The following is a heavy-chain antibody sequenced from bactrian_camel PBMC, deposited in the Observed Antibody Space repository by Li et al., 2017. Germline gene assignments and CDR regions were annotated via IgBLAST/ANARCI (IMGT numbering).Heavy chain of an antibody. J-gene: IGHJ4*01. CDR2: VNSGGGTT. D-gene: IGHD6*01. CDR3: VRDRSSPYGRSLFTPPHEYAY. V-gene: IGHV3S40*01. CDR1: AYLTSRCG. Sequence: VQLVESGGGSVQAGGSLRLSCVASAYLTSRCGMGWYRQAPGKGLEWVSSVNSGGGTTHYADSPKGRFTISRDNAKNTVYLQMNSLKPEDPGVYYCVRDRSSPYGRSLFTPPHEYAYWGQGTQVTVS.